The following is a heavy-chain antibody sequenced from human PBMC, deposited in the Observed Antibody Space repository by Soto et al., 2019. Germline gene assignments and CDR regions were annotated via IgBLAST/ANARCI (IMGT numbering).Heavy chain of an antibody. D-gene: IGHD3-22*01. CDR3: ARSVLFSSGYYDAFDI. V-gene: IGHV3-7*05. CDR2: IKQDGSEK. CDR1: GFTFSSYW. J-gene: IGHJ3*02. Sequence: EVQLVESGGGLVQPGGSLRLSCAASGFTFSSYWMSWVRQAPGKGLEWVANIKQDGSEKYYVDSVKGRFTISRDNAKNSLYLQMNSLRAEDTAVYYCARSVLFSSGYYDAFDIWGQGTMVTVSS.